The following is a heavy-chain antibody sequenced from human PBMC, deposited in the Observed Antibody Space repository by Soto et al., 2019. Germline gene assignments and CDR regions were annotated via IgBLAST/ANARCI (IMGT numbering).Heavy chain of an antibody. CDR2: INHSGST. D-gene: IGHD3-9*01. V-gene: IGHV4-34*01. CDR3: ARGYPLRYFDWPYGATDRKGYFDY. CDR1: GGSFSGYY. Sequence: SETLSLTCAVYGGSFSGYYWSWIRQPPGKGLEWIGEINHSGSTNYNPSLKSRVTISVDTSKNQFSLKLSSVTAADTAVYYCARGYPLRYFDWPYGATDRKGYFDYWGQGTLVTVSS. J-gene: IGHJ4*02.